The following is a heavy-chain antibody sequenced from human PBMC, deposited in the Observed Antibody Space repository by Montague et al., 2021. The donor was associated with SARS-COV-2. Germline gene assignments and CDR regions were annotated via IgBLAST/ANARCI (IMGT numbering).Heavy chain of an antibody. J-gene: IGHJ4*02. CDR1: GGSISSNY. Sequence: SETLSLTCTVSGGSISSNYWNWIRQPPGRGLEWIGYIYYSGSTNYSPSLESRVTISADTSKNHFSLKLRSVTAADTAVYYCAREISGPDYFDYWGQGTLVTVSS. CDR2: IYYSGST. CDR3: AREISGPDYFDY. V-gene: IGHV4-59*01. D-gene: IGHD3-10*01.